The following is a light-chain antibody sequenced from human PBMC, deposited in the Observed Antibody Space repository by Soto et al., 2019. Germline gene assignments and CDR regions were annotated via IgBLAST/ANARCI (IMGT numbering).Light chain of an antibody. J-gene: IGLJ3*02. Sequence: QAVVTQEPSVTVSPGGTVTLTCGSTTGAVTSGHYPYWFQQKPGQAPKTLIYDTNNRHSWTPARFSGSLLGGKAALTLSGAQPEDEAEYYCLLSYRGVWGVFGGGTQLTVL. CDR2: DTN. CDR3: LLSYRGVWGV. CDR1: TGAVTSGHY. V-gene: IGLV7-46*01.